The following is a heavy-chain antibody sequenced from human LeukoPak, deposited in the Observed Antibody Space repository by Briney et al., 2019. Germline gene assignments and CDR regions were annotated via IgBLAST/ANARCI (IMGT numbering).Heavy chain of an antibody. V-gene: IGHV3-30*02. CDR3: AKGTYYYDSSGYLPFDY. CDR2: IGFDGNNK. D-gene: IGHD3-22*01. Sequence: GGSLRLSCAASGFTFSNYGIHWVRQAPGKGLEWVTFIGFDGNNKYYADSVKGRFTISRDNSKNTLYLQMNRLRDEDTAVYYCAKGTYYYDSSGYLPFDYWGQGTLVTVSS. J-gene: IGHJ4*02. CDR1: GFTFSNYG.